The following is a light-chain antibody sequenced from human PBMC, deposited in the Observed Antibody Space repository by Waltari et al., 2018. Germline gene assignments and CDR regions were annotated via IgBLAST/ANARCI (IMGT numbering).Light chain of an antibody. CDR2: DDS. J-gene: IGLJ3*02. V-gene: IGLV3-21*02. CDR3: EVWDSSSDQWV. Sequence: SYVLTQPPSVSVAPGQTARITCGGSDIGRNSVHWYQQKPGQAPVLVVYDDSDRPSGMPERFSGSNSGNTATLTISRVEDGDEADFYCEVWDSSSDQWVFGGGTKLTVL. CDR1: DIGRNS.